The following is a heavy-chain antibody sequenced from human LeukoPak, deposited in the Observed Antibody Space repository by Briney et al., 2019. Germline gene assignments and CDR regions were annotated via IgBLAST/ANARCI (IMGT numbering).Heavy chain of an antibody. J-gene: IGHJ5*02. V-gene: IGHV1-46*01. CDR2: INPSGGST. CDR1: GYTFTSYY. CDR3: AIYDSSGYYRNWFDP. Sequence: ASVKVSCKASGYTFTSYYMHWVRQAPGQGLEWMGIINPSGGSTRYAQKFQGRVTMTRDMPTSTVYMELSSLRSEDTAVYYCAIYDSSGYYRNWFDPWGQGTLVTVSS. D-gene: IGHD3-22*01.